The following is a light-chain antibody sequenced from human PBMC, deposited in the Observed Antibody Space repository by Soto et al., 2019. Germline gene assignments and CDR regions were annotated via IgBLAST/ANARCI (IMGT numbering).Light chain of an antibody. Sequence: QAVLTQPPSVSGAQGQGVTISAIGSSNNIGAGYDVHWYRQLPGTAPKLLLYGNTNRPSGVPDRFSGSKSGTSASLAITGLQAEDEADYYCQSYDSSLRGYVFGTGTKLTVL. CDR1: SNNIGAGYD. V-gene: IGLV1-40*01. CDR2: GNT. CDR3: QSYDSSLRGYV. J-gene: IGLJ1*01.